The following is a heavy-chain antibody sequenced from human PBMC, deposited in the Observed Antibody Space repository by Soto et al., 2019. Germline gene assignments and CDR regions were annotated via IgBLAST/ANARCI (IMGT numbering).Heavy chain of an antibody. D-gene: IGHD6-13*01. CDR3: ARVQFQIAAVHTTGPAGAYDY. CDR2: IWYDGSNK. J-gene: IGHJ4*02. CDR1: GFTFSSYG. V-gene: IGHV3-33*01. Sequence: QVQLVESGGGVVQPGRSLRLSCAASGFTFSSYGMHWVRQAPGKGLAWVAVIWYDGSNKYYADSVKGRFTISRDNSKNTLYQKMNSLRAEDTAVYYCARVQFQIAAVHTTGPAGAYDYWGQGTLVTVSS.